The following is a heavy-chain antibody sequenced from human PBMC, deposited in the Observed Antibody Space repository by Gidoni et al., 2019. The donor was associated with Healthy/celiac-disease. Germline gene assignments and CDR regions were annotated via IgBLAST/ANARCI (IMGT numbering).Heavy chain of an antibody. CDR3: TSQPGCSSTSCYVGDGEFDY. D-gene: IGHD2-2*01. J-gene: IGHJ4*02. V-gene: IGHV3-73*01. CDR2: IRSKANSDAT. Sequence: EVQLVESGAGLVQPGGSLQLSCAASGFTFSGSAMPWVRQASGKGLEWVGRIRSKANSDATAYAASGKGRFTISRDDSKNTAYLQMNSLKTEDTAVYYCTSQPGCSSTSCYVGDGEFDYWGQGTLVTVSS. CDR1: GFTFSGSA.